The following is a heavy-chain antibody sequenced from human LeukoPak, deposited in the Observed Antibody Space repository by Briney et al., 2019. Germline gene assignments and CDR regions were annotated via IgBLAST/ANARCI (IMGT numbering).Heavy chain of an antibody. CDR3: ARDVQYYDSSSWTPYYYYYGMDV. V-gene: IGHV3-53*01. D-gene: IGHD6-13*01. Sequence: GGFLRLSCAASGFTFSSYAMSWVRQAPGKGLEWVSVLYNAGSTYYADSVKGRFTISRDNFKNTLYLQMYSLRAEDTAVYYCARDVQYYDSSSWTPYYYYYGMDVWGQGTTVTVSS. J-gene: IGHJ6*02. CDR2: LYNAGST. CDR1: GFTFSSYA.